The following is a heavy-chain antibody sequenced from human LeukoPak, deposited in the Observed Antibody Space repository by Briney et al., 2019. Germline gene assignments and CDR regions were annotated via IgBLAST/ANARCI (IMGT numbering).Heavy chain of an antibody. Sequence: GGSLRLSCAASGFTFSSYSMNWVRQAPGKGLEWVSSISRSSSYIYYGDSVKGRFTISRDNAKDSLYLQMNSLRAEDTAVYYCARDYEIYWGQGTLVTVSS. CDR2: ISRSSSYI. V-gene: IGHV3-21*01. D-gene: IGHD5-12*01. CDR1: GFTFSSYS. J-gene: IGHJ4*02. CDR3: ARDYEIY.